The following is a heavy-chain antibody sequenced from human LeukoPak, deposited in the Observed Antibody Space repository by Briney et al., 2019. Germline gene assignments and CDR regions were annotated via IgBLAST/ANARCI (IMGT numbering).Heavy chain of an antibody. V-gene: IGHV3-48*01. CDR3: ARDSALDTAMDTFDY. D-gene: IGHD5-18*01. CDR1: GFTFSSYS. CDR2: ISSSSSTI. Sequence: PGGSLRLSCAASGFTFSSYSMNWVRQAPGKGLEWVSYISSSSSTIYYADSVKGRFTTSRDNAKNSLYLQMNSLRAEDTAVYYCARDSALDTAMDTFDYWGQGTLVTVSS. J-gene: IGHJ4*02.